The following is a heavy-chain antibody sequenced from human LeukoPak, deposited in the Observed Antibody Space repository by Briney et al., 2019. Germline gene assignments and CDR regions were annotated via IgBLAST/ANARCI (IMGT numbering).Heavy chain of an antibody. CDR3: ARQDTSSWYKDY. J-gene: IGHJ4*02. CDR2: IYPGDSDT. D-gene: IGHD6-13*01. V-gene: IGHV5-51*01. Sequence: GESLKISCNGSGYNFVNYWIGWVRQMPGKGLEWMGIIYPGDSDTKYSPSFQGQVTISADKSISTAYLQWSSLKASDTAIYYCARQDTSSWYKDYWGQGTLVTVSS. CDR1: GYNFVNYW.